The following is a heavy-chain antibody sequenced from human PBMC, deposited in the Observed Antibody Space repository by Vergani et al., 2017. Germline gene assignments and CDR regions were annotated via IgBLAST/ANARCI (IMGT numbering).Heavy chain of an antibody. CDR3: ARDRRPYSSGWGFDY. CDR1: GFTFSSYS. Sequence: EVQLLESGGNLVQPGGSLRLSCAASGFTFSSYSMNWVRQAPGKGLEWVSSISSSSSYIYYADSVKGRFTISRDNAKNSLYLQMNSLRAEDTAVYYCARDRRPYSSGWGFDYWGQGTLVTVSS. J-gene: IGHJ4*02. CDR2: ISSSSSYI. V-gene: IGHV3-21*01. D-gene: IGHD6-19*01.